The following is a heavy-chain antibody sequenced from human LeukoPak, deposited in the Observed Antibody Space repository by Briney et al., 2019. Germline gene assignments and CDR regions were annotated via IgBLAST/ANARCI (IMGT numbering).Heavy chain of an antibody. Sequence: SVKVSCKASGGTFSSYAISWVRQAPGQGLEWMGGIIPIFGTANYAQEFQGRVTITADESTSTAYMELSSLRSEDTAVYYCARGARLFSGGSLGGGFDPWGQGTLVTVSS. J-gene: IGHJ5*02. D-gene: IGHD2-15*01. V-gene: IGHV1-69*13. CDR1: GGTFSSYA. CDR3: ARGARLFSGGSLGGGFDP. CDR2: IIPIFGTA.